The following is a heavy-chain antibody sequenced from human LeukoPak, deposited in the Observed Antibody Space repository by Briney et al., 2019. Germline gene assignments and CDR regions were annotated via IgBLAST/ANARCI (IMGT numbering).Heavy chain of an antibody. D-gene: IGHD1-26*01. CDR3: ARGSGSYQGSFDY. CDR2: INHSGST. J-gene: IGHJ4*02. V-gene: IGHV4-34*01. CDR1: GGSFSGYY. Sequence: PSETLSLTCAVYGGSFSGYYWSWIRQPPGKGLEWIGEINHSGSTNYNPSLKSRVTISVDTSKNQLSLKLSSVTPADTAVYYCARGSGSYQGSFDYWGQGTLVTVSS.